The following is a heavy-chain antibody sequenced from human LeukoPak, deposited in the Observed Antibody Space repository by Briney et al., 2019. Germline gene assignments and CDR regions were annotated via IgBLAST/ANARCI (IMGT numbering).Heavy chain of an antibody. Sequence: SETLSLTCTVSGGSISSSDHYWGWIRQSPGMGLEWIGSVYYSGTTYYNPSLKSRVTISVDTSKNQFSLKLSSVTAADTAVYYCARQRRWIQQIWSQGTLVTVSS. CDR1: GGSISSSDHY. V-gene: IGHV4-39*01. CDR3: ARQRRWIQQI. D-gene: IGHD5-24*01. J-gene: IGHJ4*02. CDR2: VYYSGTT.